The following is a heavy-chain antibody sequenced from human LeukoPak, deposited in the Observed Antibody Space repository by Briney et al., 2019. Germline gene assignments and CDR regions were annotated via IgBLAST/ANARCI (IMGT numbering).Heavy chain of an antibody. CDR2: IYYSGST. CDR1: GGSISSSSYY. J-gene: IGHJ4*02. D-gene: IGHD1-26*01. CDR3: ARHRGRGSYSFFDY. V-gene: IGHV4-39*01. Sequence: SETLSLTCTVSGGSISSSSYYWGWIRQPPGKGLEWIGSIYYSGSTYYNPSLKSRVTISVDTSKNQSSLKLSSVTAADTAVYYCARHRGRGSYSFFDYWGQGTLVTVSS.